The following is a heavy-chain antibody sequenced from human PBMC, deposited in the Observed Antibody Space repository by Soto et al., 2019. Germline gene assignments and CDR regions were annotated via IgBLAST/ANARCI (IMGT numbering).Heavy chain of an antibody. V-gene: IGHV4-4*02. CDR3: ARDPAYYYDSSGLDAFDI. CDR2: IYHSGST. Sequence: TLSITYSVDGCPISSSNWWSWVRQPPVKGLEWIGEIYHSGSTNYNPSLKSRVTISVDKSKNQFSLKLSSVTAAYTAVYYCARDPAYYYDSSGLDAFDIWGQGTMFTVSS. J-gene: IGHJ3*02. D-gene: IGHD3-22*01. CDR1: GCPISSSNW.